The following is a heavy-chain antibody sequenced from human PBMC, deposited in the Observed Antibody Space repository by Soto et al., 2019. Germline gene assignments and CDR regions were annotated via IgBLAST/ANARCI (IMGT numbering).Heavy chain of an antibody. J-gene: IGHJ5*02. V-gene: IGHV1-18*01. Sequence: ASVKVSCKASGYTFIRYGITWVRQAPGQGLEWMGWISPYNDYTIYAQKLQGRVTMTTDTSTRTVYLDLRSLKSDDTAVYYCARVVGALGHWFDPWGQGTLVTVSS. CDR2: ISPYNDYT. CDR1: GYTFIRYG. D-gene: IGHD1-26*01. CDR3: ARVVGALGHWFDP.